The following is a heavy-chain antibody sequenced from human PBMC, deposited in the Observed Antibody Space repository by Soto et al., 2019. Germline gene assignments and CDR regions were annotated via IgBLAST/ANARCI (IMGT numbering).Heavy chain of an antibody. V-gene: IGHV1-18*01. CDR3: SRVKDY. CDR1: GYTFTTYG. J-gene: IGHJ4*01. Sequence: QVQLVQSGAEVKKPGASVRVSCKASGYTFTTYGISWVRQAPGQGLEWMGWISASNGNIYYGQKFQGRVTMTTDTFPCTAYMALSSLTTVEAAVAYCSRVKDY. CDR2: ISASNGNI.